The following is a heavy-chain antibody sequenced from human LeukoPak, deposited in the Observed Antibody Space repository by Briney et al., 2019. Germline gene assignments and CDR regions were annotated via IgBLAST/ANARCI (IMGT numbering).Heavy chain of an antibody. Sequence: PGGSLRLSCAASVFTFSSYALHWVRQAPGRGLEWVAVMSSDRTERYYADSVKGRFTISRDNSKNTMYLQMNSLTVQDAAVYYCAKSRVVAAAHFDSWGQGTLVAVSP. D-gene: IGHD2-15*01. CDR1: VFTFSSYA. J-gene: IGHJ4*02. CDR3: AKSRVVAAAHFDS. CDR2: MSSDRTER. V-gene: IGHV3-30*04.